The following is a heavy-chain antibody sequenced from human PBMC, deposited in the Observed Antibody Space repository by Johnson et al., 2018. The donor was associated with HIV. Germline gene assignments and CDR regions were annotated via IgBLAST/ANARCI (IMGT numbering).Heavy chain of an antibody. V-gene: IGHV3-13*01. CDR3: ARSKDCSGGSCPDAFDI. D-gene: IGHD2-15*01. CDR1: GFTFSSYD. Sequence: VQLVESGGGLKQPGGSLRLSCAASGFTFSSYDMHWVRQATGKGLEWVSTIGTAGDTYYPGSVKGRFTVSREDAKNSLYLQMNSLRAEDTAVYYCARSKDCSGGSCPDAFDIWGQGTMLIVSS. J-gene: IGHJ3*02. CDR2: IGTAGDT.